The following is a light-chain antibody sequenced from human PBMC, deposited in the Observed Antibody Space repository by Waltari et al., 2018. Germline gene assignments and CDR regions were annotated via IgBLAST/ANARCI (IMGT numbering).Light chain of an antibody. Sequence: EIVLTQSPVTLSLSPGERATPSCRASQSVGRYLAWYQQKPGQAPRLLIYAASNRATGIPARFSGSGSGTDFTLTISSLEPEDSAVYYCQHRAHWPPDATFGPGTKVDIK. V-gene: IGKV3-11*01. J-gene: IGKJ3*01. CDR3: QHRAHWPPDAT. CDR1: QSVGRY. CDR2: AAS.